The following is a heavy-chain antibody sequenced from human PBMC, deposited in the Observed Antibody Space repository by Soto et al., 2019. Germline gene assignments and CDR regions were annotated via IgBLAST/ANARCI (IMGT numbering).Heavy chain of an antibody. CDR3: ASHTGSSPEGRYYYGMDV. CDR2: IIPIFGTA. D-gene: IGHD1-26*01. J-gene: IGHJ6*02. V-gene: IGHV1-69*12. Sequence: QVQLVQSGAEVKKPGSSVKVSCKASGGTFSSYAISWVRQAPGQGLEWMGGIIPIFGTADYAQTFQGRVTITADESXSTAYMELSSLRSEDTAVYYCASHTGSSPEGRYYYGMDVWGQGTTVTVSS. CDR1: GGTFSSYA.